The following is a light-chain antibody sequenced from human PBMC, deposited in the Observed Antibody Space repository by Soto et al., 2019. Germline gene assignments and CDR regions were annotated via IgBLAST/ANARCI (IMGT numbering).Light chain of an antibody. CDR3: QQYKDWPTT. J-gene: IGKJ1*01. V-gene: IGKV3-15*01. CDR2: SAS. Sequence: IVLTQSPATLSVSPGERATLSCWASQTLDSMVAWYQQKSGQAPRLLIYSASARATGVPVRFSGFGSGTDFTLTISSLQSEELGGYYCQQYKDWPTTFGQGTKVEV. CDR1: QTLDSM.